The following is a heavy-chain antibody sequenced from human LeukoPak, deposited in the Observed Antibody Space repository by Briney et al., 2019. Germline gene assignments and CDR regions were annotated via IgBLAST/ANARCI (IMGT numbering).Heavy chain of an antibody. D-gene: IGHD7-27*01. CDR3: ARAKANWGSGDY. Sequence: ASVKVSCKASEYTFTDNYVHWVRQAPGQGLEWMGWINPNTGGANYAQKFQGRVTMTRDTSISTGYLDLSGLRSDDTAVYYCARAKANWGSGDYWGQGTLVTVSS. CDR1: EYTFTDNY. CDR2: INPNTGGA. J-gene: IGHJ4*02. V-gene: IGHV1-2*02.